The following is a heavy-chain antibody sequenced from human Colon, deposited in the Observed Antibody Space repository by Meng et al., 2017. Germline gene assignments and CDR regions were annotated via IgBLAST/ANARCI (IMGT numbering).Heavy chain of an antibody. V-gene: IGHV3-30*04. D-gene: IGHD2-2*02. CDR3: ARGRYRSTH. CDR2: IWYDGSQK. Sequence: VQVVGSGGGVVQAGRSLRLSCAASGFSFSSYAMHWVRQAPGKGLEWVAVIWYDGSQKYYADSVKGRITISRDNSKNTLYLQMNSLRAEDMAVYYCARGRYRSTHWGQGTLVTVSS. CDR1: GFSFSSYA. J-gene: IGHJ4*02.